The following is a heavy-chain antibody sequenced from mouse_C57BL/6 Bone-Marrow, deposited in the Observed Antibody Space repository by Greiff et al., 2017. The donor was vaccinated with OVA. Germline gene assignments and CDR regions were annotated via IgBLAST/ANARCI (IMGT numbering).Heavy chain of an antibody. V-gene: IGHV1-69*01. CDR1: GYTFTSYW. CDR2: IDPSDSYT. J-gene: IGHJ3*01. CDR3: ARNTAWFAY. Sequence: VLLQQPGAELVMPGASVKLSCTASGYTFTSYWMHWVKQRPAQGLEWIGEIDPSDSYTNYNQKFKGKFTLTVDKSSSPAFMQLSSMTSKDSAVYYCARNTAWFAYEGQGTLVTVSA.